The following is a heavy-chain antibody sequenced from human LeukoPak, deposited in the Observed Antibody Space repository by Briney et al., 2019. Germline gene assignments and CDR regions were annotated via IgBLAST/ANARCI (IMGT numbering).Heavy chain of an antibody. CDR1: GYTFTGYY. Sequence: ASVKVSCKASGYTFTGYYMHWVRQAPGQGLEWMGWINPNSGGTNYAQKFQGRVTMTRDTSISTAYMELSRLRSDDTAVYYCASISNPNHYYYYMDVWGKGTTVTVSS. CDR3: ASISNPNHYYYYMDV. CDR2: INPNSGGT. J-gene: IGHJ6*03. V-gene: IGHV1-2*02. D-gene: IGHD3-3*02.